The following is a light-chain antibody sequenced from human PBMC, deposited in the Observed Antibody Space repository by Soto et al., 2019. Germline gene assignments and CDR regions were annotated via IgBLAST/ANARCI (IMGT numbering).Light chain of an antibody. V-gene: IGKV3-20*01. CDR1: QSVSNNY. CDR2: GAS. Sequence: EIVLTHSPGTLSLSPCEGATLSCSVSQSVSNNYLAWYQQKPGQAPRLLIYGASNRATGIPDRFSGSGSGTDFTLTISRLEPEDFAVFYCQQYGTSEIIFGQGTRLEIK. J-gene: IGKJ5*01. CDR3: QQYGTSEII.